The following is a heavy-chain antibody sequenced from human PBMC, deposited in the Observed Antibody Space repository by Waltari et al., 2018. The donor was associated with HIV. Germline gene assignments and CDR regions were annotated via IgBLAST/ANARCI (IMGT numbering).Heavy chain of an antibody. D-gene: IGHD1-26*01. CDR2: IRSKAYGGTT. Sequence: EVQLVESGGGLVQPGRSLRLSCTASGFTFGDYAMSWFRQAPGKGLEWVGFIRSKAYGGTTEYAASVKGRFTISRDDSKSIAYLQMNSLKTEDTAVYYCTRFPPPRVGARWSPYYYGMDVWGQGTTVTVSS. J-gene: IGHJ6*02. V-gene: IGHV3-49*03. CDR3: TRFPPPRVGARWSPYYYGMDV. CDR1: GFTFGDYA.